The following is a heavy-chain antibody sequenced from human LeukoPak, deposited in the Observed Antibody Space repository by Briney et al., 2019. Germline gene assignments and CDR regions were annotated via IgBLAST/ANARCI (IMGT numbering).Heavy chain of an antibody. CDR1: GYTFTSYG. CDR2: ISGYNGNT. J-gene: IGHJ5*02. D-gene: IGHD2-15*01. V-gene: IGHV1-18*04. CDR3: ARDGYCSGGSCYLENWFDP. Sequence: ASVKVSYKASGYTFTSYGISWVRQAPGQGLEWMGWISGYNGNTNYAQKLQGRVTMTTDTSTSTAYMELRSLRSDDTAVYYCARDGYCSGGSCYLENWFDPWGQGTLVTVSS.